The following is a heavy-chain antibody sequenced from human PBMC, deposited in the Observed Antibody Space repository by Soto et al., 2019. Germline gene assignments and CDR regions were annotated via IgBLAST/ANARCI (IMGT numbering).Heavy chain of an antibody. D-gene: IGHD1-26*01. CDR2: VYYTGNT. CDR3: ARDFAGRGPFDP. CDR1: NVSISSSY. V-gene: IGHV4-59*01. Sequence: PSETLSLTCSVSNVSISSSYWNWIRQPPGRGLEWIGFVYYTGNTKYNPSLKSRVTIAVDRSRNECSLRLTSLTTADTAFYFCARDFAGRGPFDPWGPGTLVTVSS. J-gene: IGHJ5*01.